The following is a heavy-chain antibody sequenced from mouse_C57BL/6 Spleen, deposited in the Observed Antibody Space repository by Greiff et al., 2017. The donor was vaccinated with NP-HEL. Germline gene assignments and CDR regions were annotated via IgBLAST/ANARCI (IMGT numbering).Heavy chain of an antibody. J-gene: IGHJ2*01. CDR1: GYTFTSYW. Sequence: VQLQQPGAELVKPGASVKLSCKASGYTFTSYWMHWVKQRPGRGLEWIGRIVTDSGGTKYTEKFKSKATLTVDKPSSKANMQLSSRTSEDSAVYDCARSNYYGSSYFDYWGQGTTLTVSS. D-gene: IGHD1-1*01. CDR2: IVTDSGGT. CDR3: ARSNYYGSSYFDY. V-gene: IGHV1-72*01.